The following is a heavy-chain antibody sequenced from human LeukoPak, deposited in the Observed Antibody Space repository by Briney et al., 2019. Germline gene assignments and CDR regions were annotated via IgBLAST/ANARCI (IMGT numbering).Heavy chain of an antibody. D-gene: IGHD3-22*01. CDR2: ISGSGGST. Sequence: GALRLSCAASGFTFSSYAMSWVRQAPGKGLEWVSAISGSGGSTYYADSVKGRFTISRDNSKNTLYLQMNSLRAEDTAVYYCAKDPEAYYYYSSCFPLGYWGQGTLVTVSS. CDR1: GFTFSSYA. V-gene: IGHV3-23*01. J-gene: IGHJ4*02. CDR3: AKDPEAYYYYSSCFPLGY.